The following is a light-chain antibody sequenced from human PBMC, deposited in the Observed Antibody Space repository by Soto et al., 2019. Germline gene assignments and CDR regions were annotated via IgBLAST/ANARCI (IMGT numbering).Light chain of an antibody. J-gene: IGKJ1*01. V-gene: IGKV1-5*01. CDR1: ESMSNC. CDR2: GAS. CDR3: QQCHRYLT. Sequence: DIQLTQSPSTLSASVGDRVTITCRASESMSNCLAWYQQKPGKAPKLLISGASSLQSGVPSRFSGSASETEFTLTISSLQPDDIATYYCQQCHRYLTFGQGTKVDIK.